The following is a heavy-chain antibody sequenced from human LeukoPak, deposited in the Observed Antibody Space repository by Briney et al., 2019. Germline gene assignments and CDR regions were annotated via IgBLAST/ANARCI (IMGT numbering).Heavy chain of an antibody. CDR3: ARVSGYCSGGSCYGLPSHGMDV. D-gene: IGHD2-15*01. CDR1: GFTFSSYA. Sequence: GGSLRLSCAASGFTFSSYAMHWVRQAPGQGLEWMGIINPSGGSTSYAQKFQGRVTMTRDTSTSTVYMELSSLRSEDTAVYYCARVSGYCSGGSCYGLPSHGMDVWGQGTTVTVSS. J-gene: IGHJ6*02. V-gene: IGHV1-46*01. CDR2: INPSGGST.